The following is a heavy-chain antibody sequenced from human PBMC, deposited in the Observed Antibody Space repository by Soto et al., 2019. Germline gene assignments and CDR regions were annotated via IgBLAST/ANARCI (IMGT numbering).Heavy chain of an antibody. V-gene: IGHV1-3*01. CDR2: INGGNGNT. D-gene: IGHD4-4*01. CDR3: ARELQGLYYFDL. Sequence: GASVKVSCKASEYTFTSYTMHWVRQAPGQRLEWMGWINGGNGNTKYSQKFQGRVTITRDTSASTAYMELSSLRSDDTAVYYCARELQGLYYFDLWGQGALVTVSS. CDR1: EYTFTSYT. J-gene: IGHJ4*02.